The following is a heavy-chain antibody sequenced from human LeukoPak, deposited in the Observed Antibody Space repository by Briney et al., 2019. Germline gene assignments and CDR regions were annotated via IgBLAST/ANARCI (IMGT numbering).Heavy chain of an antibody. V-gene: IGHV4-39*07. CDR1: GGSISSSSYY. CDR3: ARGRRGYCSSTSCLNWFDP. CDR2: IYYSGST. Sequence: SGTPAPTLTVSGGSISSSSYYLGWIRQPPGKGLGVTGRIYYSGSTYYNPSLKSRVTISVDTSKNQFSLKLSSVTAADTAVYYCARGRRGYCSSTSCLNWFDPWGQGTLVTVSS. D-gene: IGHD2-2*01. J-gene: IGHJ5*02.